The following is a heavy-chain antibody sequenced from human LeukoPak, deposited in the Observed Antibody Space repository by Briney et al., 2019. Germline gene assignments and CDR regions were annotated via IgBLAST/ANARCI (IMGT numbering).Heavy chain of an antibody. V-gene: IGHV3-30*01. CDR3: AREGVDIVATEAFDY. Sequence: GGSLRLSCAASGFTFSSYAMHWVRQAPGKGLEWVAVISYDGSNKYYADSVKGRFTISRDNSKNTLYLQMNSLRAEDTAVYYCAREGVDIVATEAFDYWGQGTQVTVSS. CDR1: GFTFSSYA. CDR2: ISYDGSNK. D-gene: IGHD5-12*01. J-gene: IGHJ4*02.